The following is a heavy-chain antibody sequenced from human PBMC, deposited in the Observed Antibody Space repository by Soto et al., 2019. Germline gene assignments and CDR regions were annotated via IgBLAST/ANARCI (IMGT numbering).Heavy chain of an antibody. Sequence: QVQLVESGGGVVQPGRSLRLSCAASGFTFRSFGMHWVRQAPGKGLEWVAVISYDGSDKYYADSVKGRFTISADSSNNTLYLQMNSLRAEDTAVYYCAKSGDFSGSPVDNWGRGTLVTVSS. J-gene: IGHJ4*02. V-gene: IGHV3-30*18. CDR2: ISYDGSDK. CDR3: AKSGDFSGSPVDN. CDR1: GFTFRSFG. D-gene: IGHD5-12*01.